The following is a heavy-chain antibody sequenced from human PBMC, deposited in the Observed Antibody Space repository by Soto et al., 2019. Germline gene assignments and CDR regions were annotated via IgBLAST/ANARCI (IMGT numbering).Heavy chain of an antibody. CDR3: ASSPNYNDSSGYNFQH. Sequence: QVQLVQSGAEVKKPGSSVKVSCKASGGTFSSYAISWVRQAPGQGLEWMGGIIPIFGTANYAQKFQGRVTITAHESTGTAYMELSSLRSEDTAVYCYASSPNYNDSSGYNFQHWGQGTLVTVSS. V-gene: IGHV1-69*12. D-gene: IGHD3-22*01. CDR2: IIPIFGTA. J-gene: IGHJ1*01. CDR1: GGTFSSYA.